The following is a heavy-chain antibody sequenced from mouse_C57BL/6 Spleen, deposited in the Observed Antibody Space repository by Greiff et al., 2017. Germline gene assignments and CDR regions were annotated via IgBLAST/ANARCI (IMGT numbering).Heavy chain of an antibody. CDR1: GYTFTSYW. J-gene: IGHJ2*01. V-gene: IGHV1-55*01. D-gene: IGHD3-2*02. CDR2: IYPGSGST. Sequence: QVQLQQSGAELVKPGASVKMSCKASGYTFTSYWITWVKQRPGQGLEWIGDIYPGSGSTNYNEKFKSKATLTVDTSSSTAYMQLSSLTSEDSAGYYCARSGLYYFDYWGQGTTLTVSS. CDR3: ARSGLYYFDY.